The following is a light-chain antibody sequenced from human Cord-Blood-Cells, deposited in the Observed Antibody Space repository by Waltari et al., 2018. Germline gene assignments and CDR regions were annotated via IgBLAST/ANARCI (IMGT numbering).Light chain of an antibody. Sequence: QSALTQPASVSGSPGQPITISCPGTSSDVGSYNLVSWYQQPPGKAPKLMIYEGSKRPSGVSKRFSGSKSGNTDSLTISGLQAEDEADYYCCSYAGSNWVFGGGTKLTVL. J-gene: IGLJ3*02. V-gene: IGLV2-23*01. CDR2: EGS. CDR3: CSYAGSNWV. CDR1: SSDVGSYNL.